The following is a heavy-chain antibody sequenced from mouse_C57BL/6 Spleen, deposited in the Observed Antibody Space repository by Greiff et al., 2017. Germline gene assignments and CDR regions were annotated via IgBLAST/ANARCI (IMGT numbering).Heavy chain of an antibody. D-gene: IGHD3-3*01. Sequence: VQLQQPGAELVRPGSSVKLSCKASGYTFTSYWMDWVKQRPGQGLEWIGNIYPSDSETHYNQKFKDKATLTVDKSSSTAYMQLSSLTSEDSAVYYCARGDGYYCDYWGQGTTLTVSA. CDR2: IYPSDSET. CDR1: GYTFTSYW. V-gene: IGHV1-61*01. J-gene: IGHJ2*01. CDR3: ARGDGYYCDY.